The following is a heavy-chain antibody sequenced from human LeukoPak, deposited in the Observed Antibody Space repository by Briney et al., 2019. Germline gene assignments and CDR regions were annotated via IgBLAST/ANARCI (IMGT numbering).Heavy chain of an antibody. Sequence: GGSLRLSCAASGFTFNSYGMHWVRQAPGKGLGWVAFIQYAGSDKYYTDSVKGRFTISRDNSKNTLYLQMNSLRVEDTAVYHCAKGWDVDTAIDYWGQGTLVTVSP. CDR1: GFTFNSYG. J-gene: IGHJ4*02. CDR3: AKGWDVDTAIDY. D-gene: IGHD5-18*01. V-gene: IGHV3-30*02. CDR2: IQYAGSDK.